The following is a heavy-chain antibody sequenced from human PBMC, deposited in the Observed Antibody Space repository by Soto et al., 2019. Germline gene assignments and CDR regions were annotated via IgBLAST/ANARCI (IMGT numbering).Heavy chain of an antibody. Sequence: QVQLVQSGAEVKKPGSSVKVSCKASGGTFSSYTISWVRQAPGQGLEWMGRIIPILGIANYAQKFQGRVTITPDKSTSTAYMELSSLRSEDTAVYYCARSDYDYIWGSYSSKAFDIWGQGTMVTVSS. CDR1: GGTFSSYT. CDR2: IIPILGIA. D-gene: IGHD3-16*01. V-gene: IGHV1-69*02. CDR3: ARSDYDYIWGSYSSKAFDI. J-gene: IGHJ3*02.